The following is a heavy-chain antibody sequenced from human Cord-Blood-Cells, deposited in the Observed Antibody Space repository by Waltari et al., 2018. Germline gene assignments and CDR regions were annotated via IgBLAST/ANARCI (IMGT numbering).Heavy chain of an antibody. CDR2: IIPNLGIA. CDR3: ATRDPDYGGKGYYFDY. J-gene: IGHJ4*02. D-gene: IGHD4-17*01. V-gene: IGHV1-69*02. Sequence: QVQLVQSGAEVKKPGSSVKVSCKASGGTFSSYTISWVRQAPGQGLAWMGRIIPNLGIANYAQKFQGRVTITADKSTSTAYMELSSLRSEDTAVYYCATRDPDYGGKGYYFDYWGQGTLVTVSS. CDR1: GGTFSSYT.